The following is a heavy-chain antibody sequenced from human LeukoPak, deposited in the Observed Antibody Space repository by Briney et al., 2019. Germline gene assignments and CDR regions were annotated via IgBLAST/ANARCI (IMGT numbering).Heavy chain of an antibody. CDR3: ARPTYGGNLLDY. CDR2: IYYSGST. Sequence: SETLSLTCTVSGGSISSSSYYWGWIRQPPGKGLEWIGSIYYSGSTYYNPSLKSRVTISVDTSKNQFSLKLSSVTAADTAVYYCARPTYGGNLLDYWGQGTLVTVSS. D-gene: IGHD4-17*01. V-gene: IGHV4-39*01. J-gene: IGHJ4*02. CDR1: GGSISSSSYY.